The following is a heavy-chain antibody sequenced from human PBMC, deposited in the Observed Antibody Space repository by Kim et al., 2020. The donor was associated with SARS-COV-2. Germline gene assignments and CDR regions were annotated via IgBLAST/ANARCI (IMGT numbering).Heavy chain of an antibody. D-gene: IGHD4-17*01. Sequence: GGSLRLSCAASGFTFSSYAMSWVRQAPGKGLEWVSAISGSGGSTYYADSVKGRFTISRDNSKNTLYLQMNSLRAEDTAVYYCAKVLLTTVTPRAEAFDIWGQGTMVTVSS. CDR3: AKVLLTTVTPRAEAFDI. CDR1: GFTFSSYA. J-gene: IGHJ3*02. CDR2: ISGSGGST. V-gene: IGHV3-23*01.